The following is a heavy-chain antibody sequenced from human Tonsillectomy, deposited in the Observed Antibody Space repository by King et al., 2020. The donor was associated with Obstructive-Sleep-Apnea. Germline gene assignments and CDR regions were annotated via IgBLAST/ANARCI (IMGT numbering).Heavy chain of an antibody. CDR2: INHSGST. V-gene: IGHV4-34*01. D-gene: IGHD6-19*01. CDR1: GGSFSGYY. CDR3: ASAGGWSRFDY. Sequence: VQLQQWGAGLLKPSETLSLTCAVYGGSFSGYYWSWIRQPPGKGLEWIGEINHSGSTNYNPSPKSRVTISVDTSKNQFSLKLSSVTAADTAVYYCASAGGWSRFDYWGQGTLVTVSS. J-gene: IGHJ4*02.